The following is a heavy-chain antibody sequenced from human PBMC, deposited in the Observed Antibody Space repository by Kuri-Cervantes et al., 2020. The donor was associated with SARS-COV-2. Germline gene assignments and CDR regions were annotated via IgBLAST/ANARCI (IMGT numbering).Heavy chain of an antibody. V-gene: IGHV3-23*01. CDR1: GFTFSSYA. D-gene: IGHD5-24*01. Sequence: GESLKISCAASGFTFSSYAMSWVRQAPGKGLEWVSAISGSGGSTYYADSVKGRFTISRDNSKNTLYLQMNSLRAEDTAVYYCAKVGDGYNCDYWGQGTLVPSPQ. CDR3: AKVGDGYNCDY. CDR2: ISGSGGST. J-gene: IGHJ4*02.